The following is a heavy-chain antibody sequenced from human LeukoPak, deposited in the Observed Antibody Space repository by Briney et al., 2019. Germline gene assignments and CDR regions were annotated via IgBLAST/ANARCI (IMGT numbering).Heavy chain of an antibody. CDR1: GFTFNSYG. Sequence: GGSLRLSCAASGFTFNSYGVNWVRQAPGKGLEWVSHISSSGSTIYYADSVKGRFTISRDNAKNSLYLQMNSLRAEDTAMYYCARDLNSRNSYELGYWGQGTLVTVSS. D-gene: IGHD5-12*01. V-gene: IGHV3-48*04. CDR2: ISSSGSTI. CDR3: ARDLNSRNSYELGY. J-gene: IGHJ4*02.